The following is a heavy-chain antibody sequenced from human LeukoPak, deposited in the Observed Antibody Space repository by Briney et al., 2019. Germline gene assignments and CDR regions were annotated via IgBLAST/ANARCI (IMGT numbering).Heavy chain of an antibody. V-gene: IGHV3-33*01. J-gene: IGHJ4*02. CDR1: GFTFSSYG. CDR2: IWKDGSKK. Sequence: GGSLRLSCAASGFTFSSYGMHWVRQAPGKGLEWVAVIWKDGSKKYYADSVKGRFTFSRDNSKNTLYLQMNSLRAEDTAVFYCARYISTIVVAPGYWGQGTLVTVSP. CDR3: ARYISTIVVAPGY. D-gene: IGHD3-22*01.